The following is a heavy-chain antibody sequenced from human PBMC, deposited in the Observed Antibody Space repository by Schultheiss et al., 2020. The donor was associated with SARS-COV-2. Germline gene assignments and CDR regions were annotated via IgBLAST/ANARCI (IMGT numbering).Heavy chain of an antibody. D-gene: IGHD6-19*01. Sequence: SQTLSLTCAVYGGSFSGYYWSWIRQPPGKGLEWIGSIYYSGSTNYNPSLKSRVTISVDTSKNQFSLKLSSVTAADTAVYYCARDGDSSGWSIWFDPWGQGTLVTVSS. CDR2: IYYSGST. V-gene: IGHV4-34*11. J-gene: IGHJ5*02. CDR1: GGSFSGYY. CDR3: ARDGDSSGWSIWFDP.